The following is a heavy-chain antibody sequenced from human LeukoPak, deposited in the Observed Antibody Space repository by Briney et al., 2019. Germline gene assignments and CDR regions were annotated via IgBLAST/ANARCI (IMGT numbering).Heavy chain of an antibody. Sequence: GGSLRLSCAASGFSFSSHWMSWVRQAPGKGLEWVAKIKQDGSEKYYGDSVKGRFTISRDNAKNSLYLQMNSLRAEDTAVYYCAREINSRGAFDIWGQGTMVTVSS. CDR3: AREINSRGAFDI. CDR1: GFSFSSHW. CDR2: IKQDGSEK. V-gene: IGHV3-7*01. J-gene: IGHJ3*02. D-gene: IGHD6-13*01.